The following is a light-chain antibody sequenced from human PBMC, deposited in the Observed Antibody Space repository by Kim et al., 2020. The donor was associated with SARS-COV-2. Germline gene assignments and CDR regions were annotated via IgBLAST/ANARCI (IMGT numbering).Light chain of an antibody. CDR3: QQRSNWPPIT. V-gene: IGKV3-11*01. CDR2: DAS. J-gene: IGKJ5*01. Sequence: SPGERATLSCRASQSVSSYLAGYQQKPGQAPRLLIYDASNRATGIPARFSGSGSGTDFTLTTSSLEPEDFAVYYCQQRSNWPPITFGQGTRLEIK. CDR1: QSVSSY.